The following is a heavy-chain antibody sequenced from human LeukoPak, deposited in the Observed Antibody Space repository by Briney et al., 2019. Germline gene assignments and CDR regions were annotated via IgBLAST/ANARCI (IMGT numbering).Heavy chain of an antibody. V-gene: IGHV4-39*07. D-gene: IGHD2/OR15-2a*01. Sequence: SETLSLTCTVSGGSISSSSYYWGWIRQPPGKGLEWIGSIYYSGSTYYNPSLKSRVTISVDTSKNQFSLKLSSVTAADTAVYYCARVLSNNDYWGQGTLVTVSS. CDR1: GGSISSSSYY. CDR3: ARVLSNNDY. J-gene: IGHJ4*02. CDR2: IYYSGST.